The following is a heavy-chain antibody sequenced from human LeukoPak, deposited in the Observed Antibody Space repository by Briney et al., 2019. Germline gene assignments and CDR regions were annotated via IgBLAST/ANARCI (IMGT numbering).Heavy chain of an antibody. Sequence: GGSLRLSCAASGFTFSSNWMHWVRQAPGKGLVWVSRINEDGSTTNYADSVKGRFTISRDNVKNSLYLQMNSLRAEDTAVYYCARGPSYPLWGQGTLVTVSS. D-gene: IGHD6-6*01. J-gene: IGHJ4*02. CDR1: GFTFSSNW. CDR3: ARGPSYPL. CDR2: INEDGSTT. V-gene: IGHV3-74*01.